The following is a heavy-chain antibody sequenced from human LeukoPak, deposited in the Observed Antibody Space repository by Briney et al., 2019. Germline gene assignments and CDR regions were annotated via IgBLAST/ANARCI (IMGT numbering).Heavy chain of an antibody. V-gene: IGHV3-23*01. CDR1: GFTFGNYA. D-gene: IGHD6-25*01. J-gene: IGHJ4*02. CDR3: AKGSAAARPYYFDS. CDR2: ISTNGVNT. Sequence: PEGSLRLSCQTSGFTFGNYAMSWVRQAQGKELEWISAISTNGVNTYYADSVKGRFTISRDNSRHTLSLQMNGLRADDTAVYYCAKGSAAARPYYFDSWGQGTLVAVSS.